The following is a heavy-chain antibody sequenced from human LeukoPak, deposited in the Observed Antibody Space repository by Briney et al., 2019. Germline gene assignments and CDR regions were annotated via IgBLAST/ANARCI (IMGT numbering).Heavy chain of an antibody. J-gene: IGHJ3*02. V-gene: IGHV1-2*02. Sequence: SVKVSCKASGYTFTGYYMHWVRQAPGQGLEWMGWINPNSGGTNYAQKFQGRVTMTRDTSISTAYMELSRLRSDDTAVYYCASIRGSGSYDAFDIWGQGTMVTVSS. D-gene: IGHD1-26*01. CDR1: GYTFTGYY. CDR2: INPNSGGT. CDR3: ASIRGSGSYDAFDI.